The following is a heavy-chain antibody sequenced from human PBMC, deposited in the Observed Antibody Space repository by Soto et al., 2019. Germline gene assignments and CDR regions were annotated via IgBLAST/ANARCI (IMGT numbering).Heavy chain of an antibody. CDR2: ISTNNQNT. D-gene: IGHD3-9*01. J-gene: IGHJ5*02. CDR1: GYTFTRFD. V-gene: IGHV1-18*01. CDR3: ARERDDALTGYGYFDP. Sequence: QVQLVQSGAEVKRPGASVKVSCKASGYTFTRFDFNWVRQAPGQGPEWLGWISTNNQNTQYDTRFQGRVIMTTDTAANTVYMELRNLRSDDTAVYYCARERDDALTGYGYFDPWGQGTLVTFTS.